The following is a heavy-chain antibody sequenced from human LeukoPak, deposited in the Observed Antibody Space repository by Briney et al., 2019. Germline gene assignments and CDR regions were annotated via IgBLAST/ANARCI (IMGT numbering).Heavy chain of an antibody. CDR1: GYSISSGYY. CDR2: IYHSGST. Sequence: PSETLSLTCTVSGYSISSGYYWGWIRQPPGKGLEWIGSIYHSGSTYYNPSLKSRVTISVDTSKNQFSLKLSSVTAADTAVYYCARASGEQWLVDYFDYWGQGTLVTVSS. D-gene: IGHD6-19*01. CDR3: ARASGEQWLVDYFDY. J-gene: IGHJ4*02. V-gene: IGHV4-38-2*02.